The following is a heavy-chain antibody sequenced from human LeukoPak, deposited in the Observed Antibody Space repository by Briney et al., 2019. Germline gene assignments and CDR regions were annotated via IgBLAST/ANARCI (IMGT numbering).Heavy chain of an antibody. Sequence: PSETLSLTCTVSGGSISSGDYYWSWIRQPPGKGLEWIGYIYYSGSTYYNPSLKSRVTISVDTSKNQFSLKLSSVTAADTAVYYCARDAHDCGDYGWFDPWGQGTLVTVSS. CDR2: IYYSGST. D-gene: IGHD4-17*01. J-gene: IGHJ5*02. CDR3: ARDAHDCGDYGWFDP. V-gene: IGHV4-30-4*01. CDR1: GGSISSGDYY.